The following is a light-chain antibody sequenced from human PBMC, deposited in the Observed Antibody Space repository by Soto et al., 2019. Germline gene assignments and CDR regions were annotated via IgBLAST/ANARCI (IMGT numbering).Light chain of an antibody. CDR1: GNDVGAYNY. Sequence: QSVLTQPRSVSGSPGQSVTISCTGTGNDVGAYNYVSWYQHHPGKAPKLMIYEVSDRPSGVSIRFSGSKSGNTASLTISGLQAEDEADYYCNSYTSGSTLVFGGGTKLTVL. V-gene: IGLV2-14*01. CDR2: EVS. J-gene: IGLJ3*02. CDR3: NSYTSGSTLV.